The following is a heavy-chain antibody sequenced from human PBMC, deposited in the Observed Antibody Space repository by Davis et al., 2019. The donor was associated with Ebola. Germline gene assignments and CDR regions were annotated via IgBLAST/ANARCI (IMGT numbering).Heavy chain of an antibody. D-gene: IGHD6-13*01. CDR2: IYYSGST. Sequence: MPSETLSLTCTVSGDSISSYYWGWIRQPPGKGLEWIGSIYYSGSTYYNPSLKSRVTISVDTSKNQFSLKLSSVTAADTAVYYCARRRYSRPFDYWGQGTLVTVSS. CDR3: ARRRYSRPFDY. CDR1: GDSISSYY. V-gene: IGHV4-39*01. J-gene: IGHJ4*02.